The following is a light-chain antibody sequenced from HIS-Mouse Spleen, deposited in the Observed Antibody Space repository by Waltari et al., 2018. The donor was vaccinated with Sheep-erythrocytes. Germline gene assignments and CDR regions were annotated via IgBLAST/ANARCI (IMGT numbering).Light chain of an antibody. CDR1: SSDVGGYNY. J-gene: IGLJ3*02. CDR2: DVS. CDR3: QSADSSGTWV. Sequence: QSARTQPRPVSGPPGQSVTTPCPGPSSDVGGYNYVPWYQHHQAKAPKLRIYDVSRRPSGVPDRFSGSSSGTTVTLTISGVQAEDEADYYCQSADSSGTWVFGGGTKLTVL. V-gene: IGLV2-11*01.